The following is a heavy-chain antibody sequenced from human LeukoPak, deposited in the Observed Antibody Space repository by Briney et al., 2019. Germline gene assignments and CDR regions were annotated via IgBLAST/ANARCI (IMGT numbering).Heavy chain of an antibody. Sequence: PGRSLRLSCAASGFTFSSYGMHWVRQAPGKGLEWVAVISYDGSNKYYADSVKGRFTISRDNSKNTLFLQINSLRAEDTAVYYCAKNGDRGAFCSGGTCYPYYYYYMDVWGKGTTVTISS. CDR1: GFTFSSYG. CDR3: AKNGDRGAFCSGGTCYPYYYYYMDV. J-gene: IGHJ6*03. CDR2: ISYDGSNK. D-gene: IGHD2-15*01. V-gene: IGHV3-30*18.